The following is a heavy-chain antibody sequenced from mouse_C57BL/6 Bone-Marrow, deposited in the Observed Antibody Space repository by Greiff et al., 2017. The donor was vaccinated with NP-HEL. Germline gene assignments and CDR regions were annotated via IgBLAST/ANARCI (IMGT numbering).Heavy chain of an antibody. J-gene: IGHJ4*01. D-gene: IGHD1-1*01. CDR2: ISSGGSYT. CDR3: ARPPNYYGSSYNARDY. V-gene: IGHV5-6*01. Sequence: EVKVVESGGDLVKPGGSLKLSCAASGFTFSSYGMSWVRQTPDKRLEWVATISSGGSYTYYPDSVKGRFTISRDNAKNTLYLQMSSLKSEDTAMYYCARPPNYYGSSYNARDYWGQGTSVTVSS. CDR1: GFTFSSYG.